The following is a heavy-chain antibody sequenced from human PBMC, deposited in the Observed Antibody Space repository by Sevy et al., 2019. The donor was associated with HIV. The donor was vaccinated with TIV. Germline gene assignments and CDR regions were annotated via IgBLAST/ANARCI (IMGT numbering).Heavy chain of an antibody. J-gene: IGHJ6*02. CDR1: GLSVSDNY. CDR3: ARDRYYDASGNYYYYYGMDV. Sequence: GGSLRLSCAASGLSVSDNYMNWVRQAPGKGLELVSVIYSDGRTYYADSVKGRFTISRDNSKNTLYLHMNNLRPEDTAVYYCARDRYYDASGNYYYYYGMDVWGQGTTVTVS. D-gene: IGHD3-22*01. CDR2: IYSDGRT. V-gene: IGHV3-66*01.